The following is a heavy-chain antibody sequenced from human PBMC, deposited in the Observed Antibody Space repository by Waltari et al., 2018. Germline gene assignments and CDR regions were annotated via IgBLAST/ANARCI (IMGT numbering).Heavy chain of an antibody. J-gene: IGHJ4*02. CDR3: AKDLEAGIAAFDY. V-gene: IGHV3-23*03. D-gene: IGHD6-13*01. CDR1: GFTFSSYA. CDR2: IYSGGST. Sequence: EVQLLESGGGLVQPGGSLRLSCAASGFTFSSYAMSWVRQAPGKGLEWVSVIYSGGSTYYADSVKGRFTISRDNSKNTLYLQMNSLRAEDTAVYYCAKDLEAGIAAFDYWGQGTLVTVSS.